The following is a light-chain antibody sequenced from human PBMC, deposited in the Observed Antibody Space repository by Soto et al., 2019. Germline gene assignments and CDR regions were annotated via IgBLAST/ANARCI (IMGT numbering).Light chain of an antibody. V-gene: IGKV3-15*01. CDR1: QSVSSN. CDR2: GAS. J-gene: IGKJ1*01. Sequence: EIVMTQSPATLSVSPGERATLSCRASQSVSSNLAWYQQKPGQAPRLLIYGASTRATGIPARFSGRGSGTEFTLTISSLQSEDFSVYYCQQYNTGWTFGQGTKVEIK. CDR3: QQYNTGWT.